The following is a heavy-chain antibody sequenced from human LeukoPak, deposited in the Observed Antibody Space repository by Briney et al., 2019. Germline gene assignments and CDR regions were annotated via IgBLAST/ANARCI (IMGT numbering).Heavy chain of an antibody. CDR1: GGSFSGYY. Sequence: TSETLSLTCAVYGGSFSGYYWSWIRQPPGKGLEWIGEISHSGSTNYNPSLKSRVTISVDTSKNQFSLKLSSVTAADTAVYYCATGSSGWYYFDYWGQGTLVTVSS. J-gene: IGHJ4*02. CDR2: ISHSGST. D-gene: IGHD6-19*01. V-gene: IGHV4-34*01. CDR3: ATGSSGWYYFDY.